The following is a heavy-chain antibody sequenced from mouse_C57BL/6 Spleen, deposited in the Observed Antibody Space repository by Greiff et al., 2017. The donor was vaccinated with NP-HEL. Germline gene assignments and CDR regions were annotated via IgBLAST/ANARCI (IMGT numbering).Heavy chain of an antibody. J-gene: IGHJ3*01. D-gene: IGHD2-5*01. CDR1: GYTFTSYW. V-gene: IGHV14-3*01. Sequence: VQLQQPGAELVKPGASVKLSCKASGYTFTSYWMHWVKQRPGRGLEWIGRIDPANGNTKYAPKFQGKATITADTSSNTAYLQLSSLTSEDTAIYYCARDSNEAYWGQGTLVTVSA. CDR3: ARDSNEAY. CDR2: IDPANGNT.